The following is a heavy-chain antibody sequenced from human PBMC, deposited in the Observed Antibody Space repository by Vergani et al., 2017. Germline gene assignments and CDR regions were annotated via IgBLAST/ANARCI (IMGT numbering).Heavy chain of an antibody. Sequence: QVQLVESGGGLVKPGGSLRLSCAASGFSFSDHYMTWIRQAPGKGLEWVSYISNSGNTIEYADSVKGRFSISRDNAKSSFFLQMDSLRAEDTAVYYCARYHRDYNNYPGTFDIWGQGSMVTVSS. J-gene: IGHJ3*02. CDR2: ISNSGNTI. CDR3: ARYHRDYNNYPGTFDI. CDR1: GFSFSDHY. D-gene: IGHD5-24*01. V-gene: IGHV3-11*01.